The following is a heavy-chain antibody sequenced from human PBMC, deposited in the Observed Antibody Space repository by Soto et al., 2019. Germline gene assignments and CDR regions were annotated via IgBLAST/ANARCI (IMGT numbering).Heavy chain of an antibody. J-gene: IGHJ4*02. CDR3: ARDTGPYDSSGRTLDY. D-gene: IGHD3-22*01. CDR2: IYHSGIT. V-gene: IGHV4-38-2*02. Sequence: SETLSLTCAVSGYSISTGFNWAWIRQPAGKGLEWIVSIYHSGITYYNLSLKSRVTISSDASKNQISLKLSSVTAADTALYYCARDTGPYDSSGRTLDYWGQGTLVTVSS. CDR1: GYSISTGFN.